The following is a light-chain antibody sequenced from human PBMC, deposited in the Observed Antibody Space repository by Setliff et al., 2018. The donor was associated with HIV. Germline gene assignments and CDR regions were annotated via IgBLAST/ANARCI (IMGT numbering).Light chain of an antibody. Sequence: SYALTQPPSVSVAPGKTARITCAGNDVGSKSVHWYQQKPGQAPVLVVYDDNDRPSGIPERFSGSNSGNTATRTISRVEAGDEADYYCQVWDTSSDQHLFGTGTKGTGL. CDR1: DVGSKS. CDR3: QVWDTSSDQHL. J-gene: IGLJ1*01. V-gene: IGLV3-21*03. CDR2: DDN.